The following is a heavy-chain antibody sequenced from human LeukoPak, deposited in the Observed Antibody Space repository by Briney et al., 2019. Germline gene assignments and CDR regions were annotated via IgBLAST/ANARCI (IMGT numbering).Heavy chain of an antibody. CDR2: ISGSGDTT. D-gene: IGHD1-26*01. CDR1: GFTFSSYS. Sequence: GGSLRLSCAASGFTFSSYSMSWVRQAPGKGLEWVSLISGSGDTTNYADSVKGRFTISRDNSKNTLYLQMNSLGADDTAVYYCAKACQRGWERDAFAFWGQGTLVTVSS. J-gene: IGHJ3*01. CDR3: AKACQRGWERDAFAF. V-gene: IGHV3-23*01.